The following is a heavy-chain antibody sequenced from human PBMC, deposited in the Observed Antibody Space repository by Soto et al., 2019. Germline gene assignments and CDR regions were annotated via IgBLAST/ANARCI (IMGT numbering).Heavy chain of an antibody. D-gene: IGHD2-15*01. Sequence: QVQLVESGGGVVQPGRSLRLSCAASGFTCSNYDIHWVRQAPGKGLEWVAIIWHDGSNRYYADSVKGRFIISRDNSENTLWLQMNSLRAEDTAIYYCAKERSWGYCSGGSCFRPLDYWGQGTLVTVSS. J-gene: IGHJ4*02. CDR3: AKERSWGYCSGGSCFRPLDY. V-gene: IGHV3-33*06. CDR2: IWHDGSNR. CDR1: GFTCSNYD.